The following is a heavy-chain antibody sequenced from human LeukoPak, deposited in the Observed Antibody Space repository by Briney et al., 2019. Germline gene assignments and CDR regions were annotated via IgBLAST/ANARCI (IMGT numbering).Heavy chain of an antibody. Sequence: PGGSLRLSCAASGFTFSSYWMSWVRQAPGKGLEWVANIKQDGSEKYYVDSVKGRFTISRDNAKNSLYLQMNSLRAEDTAVYYCARETEGYCSSTSCSQYAFDIWGQGTMVTVSS. CDR1: GFTFSSYW. CDR2: IKQDGSEK. V-gene: IGHV3-7*03. J-gene: IGHJ3*02. D-gene: IGHD2-2*01. CDR3: ARETEGYCSSTSCSQYAFDI.